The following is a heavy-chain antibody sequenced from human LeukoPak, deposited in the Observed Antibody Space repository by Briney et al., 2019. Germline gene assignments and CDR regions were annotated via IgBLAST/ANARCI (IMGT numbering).Heavy chain of an antibody. CDR3: ARDSNYDILTGYGHFDY. D-gene: IGHD3-9*01. Sequence: GGSLRLSCAASGFTFDDYAMHWVRQAPGKGLEWVAVISYDGSNKYYADSVKGRITISRDNSKNTLYLQMNSLRAEDTAVYYCARDSNYDILTGYGHFDYWGQGTLVTVSS. CDR1: GFTFDDYA. CDR2: ISYDGSNK. J-gene: IGHJ4*02. V-gene: IGHV3-30*14.